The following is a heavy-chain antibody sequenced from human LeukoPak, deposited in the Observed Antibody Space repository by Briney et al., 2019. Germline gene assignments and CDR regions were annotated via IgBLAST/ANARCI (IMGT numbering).Heavy chain of an antibody. V-gene: IGHV1-3*01. Sequence: ASVKVSCKASGYTFTSYAMHWVRQAPGQRLEWMGWINAGNGNTKYSQKFQGRVTITRDTSASTAYMELSSLRSEDTAVYYCARGAVVVPSWGMDVWGQGTTVTVS. CDR3: ARGAVVVPSWGMDV. J-gene: IGHJ6*02. CDR2: INAGNGNT. CDR1: GYTFTSYA. D-gene: IGHD2-15*01.